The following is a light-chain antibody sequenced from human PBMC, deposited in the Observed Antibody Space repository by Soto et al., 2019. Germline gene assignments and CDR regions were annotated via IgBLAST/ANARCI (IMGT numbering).Light chain of an antibody. J-gene: IGKJ2*01. CDR3: QQYVSSEYT. V-gene: IGKV3-20*01. CDR1: QSVSSSY. Sequence: EMVLTQSPGTLSLSPGERVTLSCRASQSVSSSYLAWYQQKPGQAPRLFIYGASSRATGIPDRFSDSGSGKDFTLTINRLEPEDCAVYYCQQYVSSEYTVGQGTKREIK. CDR2: GAS.